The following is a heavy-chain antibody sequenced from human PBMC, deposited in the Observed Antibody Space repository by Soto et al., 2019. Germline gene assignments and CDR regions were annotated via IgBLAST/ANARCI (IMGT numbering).Heavy chain of an antibody. V-gene: IGHV4-30-2*01. D-gene: IGHD6-6*01. CDR1: GDSISSSGYS. CDR3: ARGSSSYYDYGMDV. J-gene: IGHJ6*02. Sequence: TMSLTLAVSGDSISSSGYSGTWIRQPPGKALEWIGNIYDSGSTSYNPSLKSRVTISVDTSKNQFSLRLTSVTAADTAVYFCARGSSSYYDYGMDVWGQVTTVTVSS. CDR2: IYDSGST.